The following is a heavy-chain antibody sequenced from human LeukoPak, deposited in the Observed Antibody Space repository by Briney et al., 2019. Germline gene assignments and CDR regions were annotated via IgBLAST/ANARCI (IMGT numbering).Heavy chain of an antibody. CDR3: VRGLDYFDY. CDR2: ITGSGGNT. D-gene: IGHD6-6*01. V-gene: IGHV3-23*01. J-gene: IGHJ4*02. Sequence: GGSLRLSCAASGFIFSNYAMGWGRQAPRKGLEWVSSITGSGGNTYYADSVKGRFTFSRDNSKNTLHLQMNSLRAEDTAVYYCVRGLDYFDYWGQGTLVTVSS. CDR1: GFIFSNYA.